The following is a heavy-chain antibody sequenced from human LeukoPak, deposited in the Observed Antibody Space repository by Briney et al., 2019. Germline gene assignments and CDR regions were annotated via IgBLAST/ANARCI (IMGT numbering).Heavy chain of an antibody. Sequence: GGSLRLSCAASGFTFSSYWMSWVRQAPGKGLEWVSVIYTGGSTYYADSVKGRFTVSRDNSKNTLYLQMNSLRAEDTAVYFCARDLFYEYQLTDDYWGQGTLVTVSS. V-gene: IGHV3-66*01. CDR1: GFTFSSYW. D-gene: IGHD2-2*01. CDR2: IYTGGST. J-gene: IGHJ4*02. CDR3: ARDLFYEYQLTDDY.